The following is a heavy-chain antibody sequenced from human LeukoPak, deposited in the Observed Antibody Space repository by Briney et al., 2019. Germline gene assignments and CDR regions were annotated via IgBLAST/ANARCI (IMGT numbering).Heavy chain of an antibody. CDR1: GGSISSYY. D-gene: IGHD3-22*01. V-gene: IGHV4-59*01. CDR2: IYYSGST. Sequence: SDTLSLTCTVSGGSISSYYWSWMRQPPGKGLEWIGYIYYSGSTNYNPYLKSRVTISVDTSKNQFSLKLSSVTAADTAVYYCAREAREPDGDSSGYFDYWGQGTLVTVSS. J-gene: IGHJ4*02. CDR3: AREAREPDGDSSGYFDY.